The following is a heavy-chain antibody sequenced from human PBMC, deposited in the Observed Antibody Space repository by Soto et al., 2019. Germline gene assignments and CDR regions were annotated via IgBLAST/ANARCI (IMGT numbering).Heavy chain of an antibody. V-gene: IGHV4-38-2*01. Sequence: SLTCAVSGYSISSGYYWGWIRQPPGKGLEWIGSIYHSGSTYYNPSLKSRVTISVDTSKNQFSLKLSSVTAADTAVYYCARGYCSGGSCYSSDRGLFDPWGEATLVTVSS. CDR2: IYHSGST. CDR1: GYSISSGYY. J-gene: IGHJ5*02. CDR3: ARGYCSGGSCYSSDRGLFDP. D-gene: IGHD2-15*01.